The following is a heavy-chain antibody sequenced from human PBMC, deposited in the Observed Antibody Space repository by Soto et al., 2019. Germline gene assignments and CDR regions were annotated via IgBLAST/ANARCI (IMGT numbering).Heavy chain of an antibody. Sequence: QVQLQQSGAGLLKPSETLSLTCAVYGESFSGYIWTWIRQTPGKGLQWSGQINHSGSAIYNPSLKSRVTLSVHQSNSQYSLELSSVTASDTAVYYCARGLITGSHYSGGWYYFDSWGQGTQVTVSS. CDR2: INHSGSA. V-gene: IGHV4-34*01. J-gene: IGHJ4*02. D-gene: IGHD6-19*01. CDR3: ARGLITGSHYSGGWYYFDS. CDR1: GESFSGYI.